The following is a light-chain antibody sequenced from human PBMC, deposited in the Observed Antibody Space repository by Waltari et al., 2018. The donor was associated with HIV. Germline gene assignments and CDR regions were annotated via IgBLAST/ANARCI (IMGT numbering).Light chain of an antibody. Sequence: SAVTQPASVSGLPGQSTTISCTGDDSSFALFHFVFWYQQHPGKLPRLMVYDVDSRASEISARFSGCKSGHTASLIISGLRAEDEADYYCASFTDDNTMLFGGGTKVTVL. V-gene: IGLV2-14*03. CDR2: DVD. CDR1: DSSFALFHF. J-gene: IGLJ3*02. CDR3: ASFTDDNTML.